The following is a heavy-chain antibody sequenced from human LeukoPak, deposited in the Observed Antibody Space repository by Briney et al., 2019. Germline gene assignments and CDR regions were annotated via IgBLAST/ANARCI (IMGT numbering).Heavy chain of an antibody. CDR1: GFTFSRYA. Sequence: GRSLRLSCAASGFTFSRYAMHWVRQAPGKGLEWVAVLSYDGSKKYHADSVKGRFTISRDNSKNTLYLQMNSLRAEDTAVYYCAREWGSTTMIVVGTFGYWGQGTLVTVSS. V-gene: IGHV3-30*04. CDR3: AREWGSTTMIVVGTFGY. CDR2: LSYDGSKK. J-gene: IGHJ4*02. D-gene: IGHD3-22*01.